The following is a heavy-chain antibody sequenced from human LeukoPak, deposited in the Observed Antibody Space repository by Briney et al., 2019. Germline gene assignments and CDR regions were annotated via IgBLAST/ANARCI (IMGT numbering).Heavy chain of an antibody. V-gene: IGHV3-9*01. CDR3: AKDATNAFRAYFDY. J-gene: IGHJ4*02. D-gene: IGHD2-2*01. CDR2: ISWNGGSI. Sequence: PGGALRLSFAASGFPFYDFFMHLLPEISGEGPGGGAGISWNGGSIYYADSVKGRFTISRDNTRNSLYLQMNSLRHEDTAFYYCAKDATNAFRAYFDYWGQGALVTVSS. CDR1: GFPFYDFF.